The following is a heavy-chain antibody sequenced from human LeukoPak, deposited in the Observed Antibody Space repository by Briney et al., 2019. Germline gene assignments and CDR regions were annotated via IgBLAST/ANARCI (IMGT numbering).Heavy chain of an antibody. CDR2: ISSNGDNT. CDR1: GFTFSTYV. Sequence: HPGGSLRPSCSVSGFTFSTYVMHWVRQAPGKGLEYVSAISSNGDNTYYADSVKGRITISRDNSKNTLYLQMSSLRADDTAVYYCVRGTGYWGQGTLVTVSS. V-gene: IGHV3-64D*06. J-gene: IGHJ4*02. CDR3: VRGTGY.